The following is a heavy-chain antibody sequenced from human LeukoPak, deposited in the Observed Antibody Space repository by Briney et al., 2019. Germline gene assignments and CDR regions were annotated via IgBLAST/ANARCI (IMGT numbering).Heavy chain of an antibody. CDR2: ISYDGSNK. CDR1: RFTFSSYG. CDR3: AKETGYTYGLTHYYYYGVDV. D-gene: IGHD5-18*01. J-gene: IGHJ6*02. Sequence: GRSLRLSCAASRFTFSSYGMHWVRQAPGKGLEWVALISYDGSNKYYADSVKGRFTISRDNSKNTLFLQMNSLRAEDTAVYYCAKETGYTYGLTHYYYYGVDVGGQGTTVTVSS. V-gene: IGHV3-30*18.